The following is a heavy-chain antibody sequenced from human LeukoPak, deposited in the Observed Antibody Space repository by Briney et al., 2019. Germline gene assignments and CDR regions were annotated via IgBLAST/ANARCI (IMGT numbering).Heavy chain of an antibody. Sequence: ASVKVSCKASGYTFTGYGISWVRQAPGQGLEWMGIINPSGGSTSYAQKFQGRVTMTRDTSTSTVYMELSSLRSEDTAVYYCARDPRIAAAGDTRGYFDYWGQGTLVTVSS. J-gene: IGHJ4*02. CDR3: ARDPRIAAAGDTRGYFDY. D-gene: IGHD6-13*01. CDR1: GYTFTGYG. CDR2: INPSGGST. V-gene: IGHV1-46*01.